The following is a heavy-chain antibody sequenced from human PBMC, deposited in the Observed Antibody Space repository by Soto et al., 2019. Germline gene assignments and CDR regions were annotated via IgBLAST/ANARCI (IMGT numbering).Heavy chain of an antibody. J-gene: IGHJ4*02. Sequence: QVQLVQSGAEVKKPGASVKVSCKASGYTFTSYYMLWVRQAPGQGLEWMGIINPSGGSTSYAQKFQGRVTMTRDTSTSTVYMELSSLRSEDTAVYYCARVESSGWYGFKYYFDYWGQGTLVTVSS. CDR2: INPSGGST. V-gene: IGHV1-46*03. CDR1: GYTFTSYY. CDR3: ARVESSGWYGFKYYFDY. D-gene: IGHD6-19*01.